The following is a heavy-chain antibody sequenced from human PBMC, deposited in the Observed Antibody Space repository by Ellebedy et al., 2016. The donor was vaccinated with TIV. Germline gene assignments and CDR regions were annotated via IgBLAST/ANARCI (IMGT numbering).Heavy chain of an antibody. CDR1: AGSMSISRYY. CDR2: FYTDGST. J-gene: IGHJ3*02. D-gene: IGHD5/OR15-5a*01. V-gene: IGHV4-61*02. Sequence: SETLSLXCSVSAGSMSISRYYWSWLRQPAGKGLEWIGRFYTDGSTSYNPSLKSRVTISIDTSKNHFSLNLTSVTAADTAVYYCTRVLYRLDAFDMWGLGTMVTVSS. CDR3: TRVLYRLDAFDM.